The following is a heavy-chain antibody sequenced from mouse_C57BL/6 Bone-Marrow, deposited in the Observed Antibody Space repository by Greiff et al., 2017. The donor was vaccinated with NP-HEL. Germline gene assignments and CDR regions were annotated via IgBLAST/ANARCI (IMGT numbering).Heavy chain of an antibody. D-gene: IGHD2-4*01. CDR2: ISDGGSYT. J-gene: IGHJ4*01. Sequence: EVQGVESGGGLVKPGGSLKLSCAASGFTFSSYAMSWVRQTPEKRLEWVATISDGGSYTYYPDNVKGRFTISRDNAKNNLYLQMSHLKSEDTAMYYCAREGLRRDAMDYWGQGTSVTVSS. V-gene: IGHV5-4*01. CDR3: AREGLRRDAMDY. CDR1: GFTFSSYA.